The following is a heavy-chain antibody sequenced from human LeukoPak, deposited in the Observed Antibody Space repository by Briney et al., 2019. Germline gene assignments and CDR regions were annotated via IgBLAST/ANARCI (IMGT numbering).Heavy chain of an antibody. D-gene: IGHD3-22*01. CDR1: DGSISSYY. Sequence: SETLSLTCTLSDGSISSYYWNWIRQSPGKGLEWIGHIHYSGSTHYNPSLQSRVSISIDTSKNHFSLNLKSVTAVDTAVYYCARWGHFDTSGYFVVDYWGQGTLVTVSS. CDR2: IHYSGST. CDR3: ARWGHFDTSGYFVVDY. J-gene: IGHJ4*02. V-gene: IGHV4-59*01.